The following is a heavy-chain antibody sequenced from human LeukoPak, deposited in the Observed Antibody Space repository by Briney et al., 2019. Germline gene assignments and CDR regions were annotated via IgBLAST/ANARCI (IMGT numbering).Heavy chain of an antibody. CDR2: ISYDGSNK. CDR1: GFTFSSYG. CDR3: AKDLTDLGYYDSSGPFDY. Sequence: GGSLRLSCAASGFTFSSYGMHWVRQAPGKGLEWVAVISYDGSNKYYADSVKGRFTISRDNSKNTLYLQMNSLRAEDTAVYYCAKDLTDLGYYDSSGPFDYWGQGTLVTVSS. V-gene: IGHV3-30*18. J-gene: IGHJ4*02. D-gene: IGHD3-22*01.